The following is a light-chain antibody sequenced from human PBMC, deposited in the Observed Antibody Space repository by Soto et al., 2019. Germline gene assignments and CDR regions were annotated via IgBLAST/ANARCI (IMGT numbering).Light chain of an antibody. Sequence: EIVLTQSPGTLSLSPGERATLSCRASQSVSSSYLAWYQQKPGQGPRLLIYGASSSATGIPDRFSSSGSGTDFTLTISRLEPEDFAVYYCQQYGSSLWTFGQGTKVEIK. CDR1: QSVSSSY. CDR2: GAS. V-gene: IGKV3-20*01. CDR3: QQYGSSLWT. J-gene: IGKJ1*01.